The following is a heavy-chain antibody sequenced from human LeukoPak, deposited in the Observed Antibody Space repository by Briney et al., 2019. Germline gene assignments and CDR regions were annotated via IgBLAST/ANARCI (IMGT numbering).Heavy chain of an antibody. CDR2: IYYSGST. Sequence: SETLSLTCTVSGSSISSGGYYWSWIRQHPGKGLEWIGYIYYSGSTYYNPSLKSRVTISVDTSKNQFSLKLSSVTAADTAVYYCARARWGSSSSRWFDPWGQGTLVTVSS. CDR3: ARARWGSSSSRWFDP. D-gene: IGHD6-6*01. J-gene: IGHJ5*02. CDR1: GSSISSGGYY. V-gene: IGHV4-31*03.